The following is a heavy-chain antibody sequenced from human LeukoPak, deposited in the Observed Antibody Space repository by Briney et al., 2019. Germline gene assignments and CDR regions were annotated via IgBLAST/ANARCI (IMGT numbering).Heavy chain of an antibody. CDR1: GLTFSDAW. CDR3: IVFGDSNH. Sequence: GGSLRLSCAASGLTFSDAWMHWVRQAPGKGLEWVSAIHSSGGTYYADSVKGRFTISRDTSKNTLYLQINSLRVEDTAVYYCIVFGDSNHWGQGTLVTVSS. J-gene: IGHJ5*02. CDR2: IHSSGGT. D-gene: IGHD4-17*01. V-gene: IGHV3-53*01.